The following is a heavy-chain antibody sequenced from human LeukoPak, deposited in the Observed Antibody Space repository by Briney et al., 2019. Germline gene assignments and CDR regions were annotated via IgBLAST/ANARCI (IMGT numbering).Heavy chain of an antibody. Sequence: ASVKVSCKASGYAFTRHYMHWVRQAPGQGLEWMGLINPSGSSTIYAQKFQGRVTMTRNPSISTAYMELSSLRSEDTAVYYCARESGLYGSGSRYWGQGTLVTVSS. CDR1: GYAFTRHY. D-gene: IGHD3-10*01. CDR2: INPSGSST. V-gene: IGHV1-46*01. CDR3: ARESGLYGSGSRY. J-gene: IGHJ4*02.